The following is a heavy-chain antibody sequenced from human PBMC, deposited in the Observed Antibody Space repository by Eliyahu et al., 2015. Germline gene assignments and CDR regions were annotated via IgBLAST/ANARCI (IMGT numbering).Heavy chain of an antibody. V-gene: IGHV5-10-1*03. Sequence: EVQLVQSGAEVKXXGEPLRISCXXSGYSFXSYWITWVRQMPGKGXDWMGSIDPSDSYTNYSPTFQGHVTISADKSISTAYLQWSSLKASDTAIYYCARRGVNDWFDPWGQGTLVTVSS. J-gene: IGHJ5*02. CDR3: ARRGVNDWFDP. CDR1: GYSFXSYW. CDR2: IDPSDSYT. D-gene: IGHD3-10*01.